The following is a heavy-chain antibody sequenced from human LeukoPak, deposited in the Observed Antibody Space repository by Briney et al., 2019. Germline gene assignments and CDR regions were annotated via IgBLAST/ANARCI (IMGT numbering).Heavy chain of an antibody. CDR1: GFTVSSNY. CDR3: ARETSYYYDSSGYYGGSWFDP. V-gene: IGHV3-66*02. J-gene: IGHJ5*02. Sequence: GGSLRLSCAASGFTVSSNYMSWVRQAPGKGLEWVSVIYRGGSTYYADSVKGRFTISRDNSKNTLYLQMNSLRAEDTAVYYCARETSYYYDSSGYYGGSWFDPWGQGTMVTVSS. D-gene: IGHD3-22*01. CDR2: IYRGGST.